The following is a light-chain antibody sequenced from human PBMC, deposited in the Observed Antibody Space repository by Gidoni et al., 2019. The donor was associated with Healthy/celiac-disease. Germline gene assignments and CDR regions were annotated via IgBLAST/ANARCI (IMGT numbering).Light chain of an antibody. CDR1: QSVSNSY. J-gene: IGKJ4*01. Sequence: EIVFTQSPGTLSLSPGERAPLSCRASQSVSNSYLAWYQQKPVQATRLLIYVASSRATGIPDRFSGSGSGTDFTLTISRLEPEDFAVYYCQQYGSSPLTFGGGTKVEIK. CDR2: VAS. V-gene: IGKV3-20*01. CDR3: QQYGSSPLT.